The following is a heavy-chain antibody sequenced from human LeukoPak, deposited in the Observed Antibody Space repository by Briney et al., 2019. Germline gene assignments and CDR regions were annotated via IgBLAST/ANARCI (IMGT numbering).Heavy chain of an antibody. J-gene: IGHJ4*02. CDR2: IRQDGSEI. CDR1: GFTFSSYW. CDR3: ARDKIVGATYFDY. D-gene: IGHD1-26*01. Sequence: PGGSLRPSCAASGFTFSSYWMSWVRQAPGKGLEWVANIRQDGSEIYYVDSVKGRFTISRDNAKNSLFLQMNSLRAEDTAVYYCARDKIVGATYFDYWGQGTLVTVSS. V-gene: IGHV3-7*01.